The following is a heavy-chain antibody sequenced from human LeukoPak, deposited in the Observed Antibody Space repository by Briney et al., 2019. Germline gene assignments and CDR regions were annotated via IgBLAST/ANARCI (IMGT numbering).Heavy chain of an antibody. Sequence: GGSLRLSCAASGFTFSSYGMPWVRQAPGKGLEWVAVIWYDGSNKYYADSVKGRFTISRDNSKNTLYLRMNSLRAEDTAVYYCARGHIAARVYGYYYGMDVWGQGTTVTVSS. CDR1: GFTFSSYG. D-gene: IGHD6-13*01. J-gene: IGHJ6*02. CDR3: ARGHIAARVYGYYYGMDV. V-gene: IGHV3-33*01. CDR2: IWYDGSNK.